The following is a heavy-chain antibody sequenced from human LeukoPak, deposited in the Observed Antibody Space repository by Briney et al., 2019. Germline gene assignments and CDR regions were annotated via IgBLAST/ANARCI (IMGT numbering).Heavy chain of an antibody. D-gene: IGHD6-19*01. Sequence: PGGSLRLSCAASRFTFSSYAMSWVRQAPGKGLEWVSAISGSGGSTYYADSVKGRFTISRDNSKNTLYLQMNSLRAEDTAVYYCAKSSGWYILFDYWGQGTLVTVSS. V-gene: IGHV3-23*01. CDR2: ISGSGGST. CDR3: AKSSGWYILFDY. CDR1: RFTFSSYA. J-gene: IGHJ4*02.